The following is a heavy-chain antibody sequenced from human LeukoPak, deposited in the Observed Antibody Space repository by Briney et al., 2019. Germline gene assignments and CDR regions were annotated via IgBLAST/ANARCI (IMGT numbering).Heavy chain of an antibody. Sequence: GASVKVSCKASGYTFTGYYMHWVRQAPGQGLEWMGWINPNSGGTNYAQKFQGRVTMTRDTSISTAYMELSRLRSDDTAVYYCARALRDDFWSGYFTYYLDYWGQGTLVTVSS. CDR2: INPNSGGT. CDR1: GYTFTGYY. J-gene: IGHJ4*02. CDR3: ARALRDDFWSGYFTYYLDY. D-gene: IGHD3-3*01. V-gene: IGHV1-2*02.